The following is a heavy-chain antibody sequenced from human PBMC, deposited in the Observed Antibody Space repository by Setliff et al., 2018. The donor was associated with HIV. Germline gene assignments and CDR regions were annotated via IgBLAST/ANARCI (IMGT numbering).Heavy chain of an antibody. Sequence: PSETLSLTCTVSGASIGRRSDCWGWIRQPPGKGLEWIGSFYYSGTTYYNPSLKSRVAISVDTSKNQFSLKLSSVTAADTAVYYCARPRLRGSGAFDIWGQGTMVTVSS. CDR1: GASIGRRSDC. CDR3: ARPRLRGSGAFDI. V-gene: IGHV4-39*01. CDR2: FYYSGTT. D-gene: IGHD2-21*01. J-gene: IGHJ3*02.